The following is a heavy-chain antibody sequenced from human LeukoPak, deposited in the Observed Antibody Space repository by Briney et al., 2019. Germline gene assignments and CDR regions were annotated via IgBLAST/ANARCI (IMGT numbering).Heavy chain of an antibody. V-gene: IGHV4-4*07. CDR1: GGSISNYY. Sequence: SETLSLTCTVPGGSISNYYWSWIRQPAGKGLEWIGRIYTSGSTNYNSSLKSRVTMSVDTSKNQFSLKLSSVTAADTAVYYCARSGAAWKPPTYFQDWGQGTLVTVSS. J-gene: IGHJ1*01. CDR2: IYTSGST. D-gene: IGHD1-1*01. CDR3: ARSGAAWKPPTYFQD.